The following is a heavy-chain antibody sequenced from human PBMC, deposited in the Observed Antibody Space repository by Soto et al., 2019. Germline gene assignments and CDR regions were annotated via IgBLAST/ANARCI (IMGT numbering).Heavy chain of an antibody. J-gene: IGHJ4*02. D-gene: IGHD2-21*01. V-gene: IGHV3-23*01. Sequence: PGGSLRLSCVASGFVFSHYAMSWVRQAPGKGLEWVSAISAGGVDTYYADSVKGRFTVSRANSKNTLYLQMNSLRAEDTAIYYCANVPIWCGGSSCYTEGFDSWGQGTLVTVSS. CDR1: GFVFSHYA. CDR2: ISAGGVDT. CDR3: ANVPIWCGGSSCYTEGFDS.